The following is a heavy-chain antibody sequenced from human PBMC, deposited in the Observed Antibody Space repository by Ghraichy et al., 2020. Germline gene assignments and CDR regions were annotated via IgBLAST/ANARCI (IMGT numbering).Heavy chain of an antibody. CDR1: GFTFSSYV. Sequence: GESLNISCAASGFTFSSYVMTWVRQAPGKGLEWVSGISGGGDSTLHADSVKGRFTISRDNSKYTLYLQMNSLTADDTAVYYCAKALHYDFWSGYAYYAMDVWGQGTTVTVSS. V-gene: IGHV3-23*01. CDR3: AKALHYDFWSGYAYYAMDV. J-gene: IGHJ6*02. D-gene: IGHD3-3*01. CDR2: ISGGGDST.